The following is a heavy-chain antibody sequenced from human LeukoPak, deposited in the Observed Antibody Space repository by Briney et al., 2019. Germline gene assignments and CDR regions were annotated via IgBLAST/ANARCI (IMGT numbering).Heavy chain of an antibody. D-gene: IGHD3-16*01. CDR3: ARASWVSSADAVR. CDR2: IWYDGSSE. J-gene: IGHJ4*02. Sequence: PGGSLRLSCAASGFSFSHCGMHWVRQAPGKGLEWVALIWYDGSSEYYADSVKGRFTISRDNSKNTLYMQMNSLRVEDTAIYYCARASWVSSADAVRWGQGTVVTVSS. V-gene: IGHV3-33*01. CDR1: GFSFSHCG.